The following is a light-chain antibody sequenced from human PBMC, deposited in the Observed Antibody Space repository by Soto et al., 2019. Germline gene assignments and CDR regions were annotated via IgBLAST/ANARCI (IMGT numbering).Light chain of an antibody. CDR2: AAS. J-gene: IGKJ1*01. CDR3: QQSYSTTRT. V-gene: IGKV1-39*01. CDR1: QSISSY. Sequence: DIQRTQSPSTLSASVGDRVTITCRASQSISSYLNWYQQKQGKAPKLLIYAASSLQSGVPSRFSGSGSGTDCTITISSLKQEDGATYYCQQSYSTTRTFGQGTMVDIK.